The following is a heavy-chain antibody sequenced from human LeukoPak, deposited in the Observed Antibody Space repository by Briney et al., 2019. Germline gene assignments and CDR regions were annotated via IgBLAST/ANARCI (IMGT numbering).Heavy chain of an antibody. Sequence: GGSLRPSCAASGFTFSTSAMNWVRQVPGKGLEWVSSIDYDSSHIYYAASVRGRFTISRDNARNSVYLQMDSLRVEDTAVYYCTRDPLRYLRVGHYDYWGQGTRVAVSS. CDR3: TRDPLRYLRVGHYDY. CDR2: IDYDSSHI. J-gene: IGHJ4*02. V-gene: IGHV3-21*01. D-gene: IGHD3-9*01. CDR1: GFTFSTSA.